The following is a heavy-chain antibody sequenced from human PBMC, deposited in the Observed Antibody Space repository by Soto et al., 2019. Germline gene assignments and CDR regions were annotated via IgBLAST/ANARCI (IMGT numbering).Heavy chain of an antibody. CDR1: GFTFTSSA. Sequence: SVKVCCETSGFTFTSSAIQWGRQARGQRLEWIGWIVVGSDNTNYAQKFQERVTITRDLSTNTIYMDLSGLRSEDRAVYYCAASPSFSHTYYYGAMDVWG. CDR2: IVVGSDNT. V-gene: IGHV1-58*02. CDR3: AASPSFSHTYYYGAMDV. J-gene: IGHJ6*02.